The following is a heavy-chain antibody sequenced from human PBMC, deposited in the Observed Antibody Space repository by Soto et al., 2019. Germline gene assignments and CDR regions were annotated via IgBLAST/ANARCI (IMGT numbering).Heavy chain of an antibody. J-gene: IGHJ4*02. CDR2: IYYSGST. D-gene: IGHD6-6*01. V-gene: IGHV4-39*01. Sequence: PSETLSLTCTVSGGSISSSSYYWGWIRQPPGKGLEWIGSIYYSGSTYYNPSLKSRVTISVDTSKNQFSLKLSSVTAADTAVYYCARSPRIAARHENFDYWGQGTLVTVSS. CDR1: GGSISSSSYY. CDR3: ARSPRIAARHENFDY.